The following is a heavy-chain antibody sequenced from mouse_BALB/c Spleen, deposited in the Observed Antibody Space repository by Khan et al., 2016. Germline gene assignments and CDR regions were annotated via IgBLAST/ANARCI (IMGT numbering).Heavy chain of an antibody. CDR3: ARIYDDFYYAMDY. J-gene: IGHJ4*01. Sequence: EVQLQESGPSLVKPSQTLSLTCSVTGDSITSGLWNWIRKFPGNKLEYMGYISYSGSTYYNPSLKSRISITRDTSKNQYYLQLNSVTTEDTATYYCARIYDDFYYAMDYWGQGTSVNVSS. CDR2: ISYSGST. CDR1: GDSITSGL. D-gene: IGHD2-3*01. V-gene: IGHV3-8*02.